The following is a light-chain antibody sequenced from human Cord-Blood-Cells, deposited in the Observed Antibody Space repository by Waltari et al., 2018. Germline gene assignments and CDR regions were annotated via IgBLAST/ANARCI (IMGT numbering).Light chain of an antibody. CDR1: QSISSW. V-gene: IGKV1-5*03. J-gene: IGKJ1*01. Sequence: DIQMTQSPSTLSASVGDRVTITCRASQSISSWLAWYQQKPGKAPKLLIYKASSLESGVPSRFSGSGSGTEFTLTIRSLQPDYFATYYCQQYNSYSTFGQGTKVEIK. CDR2: KAS. CDR3: QQYNSYST.